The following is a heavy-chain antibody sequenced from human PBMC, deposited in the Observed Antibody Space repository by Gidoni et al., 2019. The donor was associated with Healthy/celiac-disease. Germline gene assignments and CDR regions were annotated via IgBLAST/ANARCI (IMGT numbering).Heavy chain of an antibody. V-gene: IGHV5-10-1*03. CDR1: GSSFTSYW. Sequence: VQLVQSGAEVNTPGESLRISCTGSGSSFTSYWISWVRQMPGKGLEWMGRSDPSDSYTNYSPSFQGHVTISADKSISTAYLQWSSLKASDTAMYYCARASPGRSDFDYWGQGTLVTVSS. J-gene: IGHJ4*02. CDR2: SDPSDSYT. CDR3: ARASPGRSDFDY.